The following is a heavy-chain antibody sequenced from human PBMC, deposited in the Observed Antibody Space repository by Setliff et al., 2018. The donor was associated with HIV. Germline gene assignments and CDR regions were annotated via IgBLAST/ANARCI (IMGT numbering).Heavy chain of an antibody. CDR1: GYTFTSYD. D-gene: IGHD5-12*01. V-gene: IGHV1-46*01. Sequence: ASVKVSCKASGYTFTSYDINWVRQATGQGLEWMGIIYPGGARRSYAQKFQGRVTMTWDTSTSTVYMELSSLRSEDTALYYCARSAHDSETGYWGQGTLVTVSS. CDR2: IYPGGARR. CDR3: ARSAHDSETGY. J-gene: IGHJ4*02.